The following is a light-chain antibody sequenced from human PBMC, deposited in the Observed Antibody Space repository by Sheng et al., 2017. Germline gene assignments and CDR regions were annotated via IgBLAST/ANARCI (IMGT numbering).Light chain of an antibody. CDR1: QSINDY. V-gene: IGKV1-5*03. Sequence: DIQMTQSPSTLSASVGDRVTITCRASQSINDYLAWYQQKPGKAPKLLIYKASTLESGVPSRFSGSGSGTKFTLTITSLQPDDFATYYCQQYNNYLYTFGQGTKAGDQT. CDR2: KAS. J-gene: IGKJ2*01. CDR3: QQYNNYLYT.